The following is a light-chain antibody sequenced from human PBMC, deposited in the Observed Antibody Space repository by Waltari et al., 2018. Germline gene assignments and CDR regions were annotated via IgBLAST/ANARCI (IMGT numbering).Light chain of an antibody. CDR2: GAS. Sequence: EIEMTKSPATLSVSPGERAPLSCKASQSVSSNLAWYQQKPGQAPRLLIYGASTRATGIPARFSGSGSGTEFTLTISSLQSEDFAVYYCQQYNNWPLTFGGGTKVGIK. J-gene: IGKJ4*01. CDR1: QSVSSN. V-gene: IGKV3-15*01. CDR3: QQYNNWPLT.